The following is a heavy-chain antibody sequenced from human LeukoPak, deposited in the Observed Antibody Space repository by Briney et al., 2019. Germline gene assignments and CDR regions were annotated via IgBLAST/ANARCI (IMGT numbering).Heavy chain of an antibody. CDR1: GYTLTELS. V-gene: IGHV1-2*02. D-gene: IGHD1-1*01. Sequence: ASVKVSCKVSGYTLTELSMHWVRQAPGQGLEWMGWINPNSGGTNYAQKFQGRVTMTRDTSISTAYMELSRLRSDDTAVYYCARIKNGWNPNWFDPWGQGTLVTVSS. CDR2: INPNSGGT. J-gene: IGHJ5*02. CDR3: ARIKNGWNPNWFDP.